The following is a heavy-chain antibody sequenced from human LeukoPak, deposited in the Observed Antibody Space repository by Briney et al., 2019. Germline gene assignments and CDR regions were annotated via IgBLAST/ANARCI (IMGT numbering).Heavy chain of an antibody. V-gene: IGHV1-2*02. J-gene: IGHJ4*02. CDR3: ARGSPPRRNYDSRGYYSYYFDY. CDR1: GYTFTGYY. D-gene: IGHD3-22*01. Sequence: ASVKVSCKASGYTFTGYYMHWVRQAPGQGLEWMGWINPNSGGTNYALKFQGRVTMTRDTSISTAYMELSRLRSDDTAVYYCARGSPPRRNYDSRGYYSYYFDYWGQGTLVTVSS. CDR2: INPNSGGT.